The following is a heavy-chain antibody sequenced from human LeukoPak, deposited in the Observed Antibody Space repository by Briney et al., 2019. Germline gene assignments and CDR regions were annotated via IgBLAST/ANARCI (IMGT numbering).Heavy chain of an antibody. CDR3: AKAKGYYYYMDV. CDR1: GGSFSGYY. J-gene: IGHJ6*03. Sequence: SETLSLTCAVYGGSFSGYYWSWIRQPPGKGLEWIGEINHSGSTNYNPSLKSRVTISVDTSKNQFSLKLSSVTAADTAVYYCAKAKGYYYYMDVWGKGTTVTVSS. V-gene: IGHV4-34*01. CDR2: INHSGST.